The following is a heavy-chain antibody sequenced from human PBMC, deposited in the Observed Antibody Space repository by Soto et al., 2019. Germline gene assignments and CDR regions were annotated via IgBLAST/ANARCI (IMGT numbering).Heavy chain of an antibody. CDR2: ISYDGSNK. J-gene: IGHJ4*02. CDR1: GFTFSSYG. CDR3: AKDPTMIVVGYYFDY. V-gene: IGHV3-30*18. D-gene: IGHD3-22*01. Sequence: GSLRLSCAASGFTFSSYGMHWVRQAPGKGLEWVAVISYDGSNKYYADSVKGRFTISRDNSKNTLYLQMNSLRAEDTAVYYCAKDPTMIVVGYYFDYWGQGTLVTVSS.